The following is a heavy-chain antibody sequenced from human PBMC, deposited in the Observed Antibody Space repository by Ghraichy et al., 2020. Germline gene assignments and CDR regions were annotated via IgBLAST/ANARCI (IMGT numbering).Heavy chain of an antibody. V-gene: IGHV5-51*01. J-gene: IGHJ3*02. D-gene: IGHD6-19*01. CDR2: IYPGDSDT. CDR1: GYSFTSYW. CDR3: ARPGYSSGWYSSDAFDI. Sequence: GESLNISCKGSGYSFTSYWIGWVRQMPGKVLEWMGIIYPGDSDTRYSPSFQGQVTIAADKSISTAYLQWSSLKASDTAMYYCARPGYSSGWYSSDAFDIWGQGTMVTVSS.